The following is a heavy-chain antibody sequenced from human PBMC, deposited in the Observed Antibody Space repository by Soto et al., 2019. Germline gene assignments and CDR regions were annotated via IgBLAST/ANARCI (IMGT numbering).Heavy chain of an antibody. D-gene: IGHD2-21*01. Sequence: GESLKISCQGSGYSFSTPWIGWVRQMPGKGLEWMGIIYPGDSDTRYSPSFQGQVTISADKSISTAFLQWSSLKASDTATYYCARTTIAGIRGYFDYWGQGTLVTVSS. CDR2: IYPGDSDT. J-gene: IGHJ4*02. CDR3: ARTTIAGIRGYFDY. V-gene: IGHV5-51*01. CDR1: GYSFSTPW.